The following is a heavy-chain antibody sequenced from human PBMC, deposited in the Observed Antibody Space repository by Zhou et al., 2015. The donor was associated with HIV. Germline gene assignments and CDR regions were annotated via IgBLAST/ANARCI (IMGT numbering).Heavy chain of an antibody. Sequence: QVQLVQSGAEVKKPGSSVKVSCKASGGTFSSYAISWVRQAPGQGLEWMGGIIPIFGTANYAQKFQGRVTITADESTSTAYMELSSLRSEDTAVYYCAREVWFGDTARDYYYYGMDVWGQGTTVTVSS. V-gene: IGHV1-69*01. D-gene: IGHD3-10*01. CDR2: IIPIFGTA. J-gene: IGHJ6*02. CDR1: GGTFSSYA. CDR3: AREVWFGDTARDYYYYGMDV.